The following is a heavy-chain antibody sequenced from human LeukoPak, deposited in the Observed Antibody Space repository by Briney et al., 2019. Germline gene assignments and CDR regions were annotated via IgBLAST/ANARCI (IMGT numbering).Heavy chain of an antibody. CDR1: GYSFTSYW. V-gene: IGHV5-51*01. CDR2: IYPGDSDT. J-gene: IGHJ4*02. CDR3: ATYTAMVREYFDY. D-gene: IGHD5-18*01. Sequence: GESLKISCKGSGYSFTSYWIDWVRQMPGKGLEWMGIIYPGDSDTRYSPSFQGQVTISADKSISTAYLQWSSLKASDTAMYYCATYTAMVREYFDYWGQGALVTVSS.